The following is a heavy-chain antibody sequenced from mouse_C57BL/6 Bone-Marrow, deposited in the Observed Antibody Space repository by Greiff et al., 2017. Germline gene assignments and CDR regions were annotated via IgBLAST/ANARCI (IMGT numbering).Heavy chain of an antibody. CDR1: GYTFTDYE. CDR3: TGYYGTWFAY. CDR2: IDPETGGT. Sequence: VQLQQSGAELVRPGASVTLSCKASGYTFTDYEMHWVKQTPVHGLEWIGAIDPETGGTGYNQKFKGKAILTADKSSSTAYMELRSLTSEDSAVYYCTGYYGTWFAYWGQGTLVTVSA. D-gene: IGHD1-2*01. V-gene: IGHV1-15*01. J-gene: IGHJ3*01.